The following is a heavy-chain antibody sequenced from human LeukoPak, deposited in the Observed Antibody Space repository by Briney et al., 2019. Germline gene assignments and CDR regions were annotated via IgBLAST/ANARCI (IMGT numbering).Heavy chain of an antibody. D-gene: IGHD3-10*01. CDR2: ISSSSSYI. V-gene: IGHV3-21*01. J-gene: IGHJ6*02. Sequence: GGYLRLSCAASGFTFSSYSMTWIRQAPGKGLEWVSSISSSSSYIYYADSVKGRFTISRDNAKNSLYLQMNSLRAEDTAVYYCARYEGITMVRGFGYYYGMDVWGQGTTVTVSS. CDR3: ARYEGITMVRGFGYYYGMDV. CDR1: GFTFSSYS.